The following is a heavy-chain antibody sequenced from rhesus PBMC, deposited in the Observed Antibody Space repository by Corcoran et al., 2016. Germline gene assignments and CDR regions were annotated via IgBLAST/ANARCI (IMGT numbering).Heavy chain of an antibody. CDR3: ARTREYRPDY. Sequence: QVTLKESGPALVKPTQTLTLTCTFSGFSLSTSGMGVGWIRQPPGKALEWLANIYWDDDKYYSTTLKSRLTITKDTSKKQVVLTMTNMDPVDTATYYGARTREYRPDYWGQGVLVTVSS. CDR1: GFSLSTSGMG. D-gene: IGHD4-23*01. J-gene: IGHJ4*01. V-gene: IGHV2S1*01. CDR2: IYWDDDK.